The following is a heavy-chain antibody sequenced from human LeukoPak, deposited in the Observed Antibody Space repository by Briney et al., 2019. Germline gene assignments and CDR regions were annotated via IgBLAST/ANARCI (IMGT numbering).Heavy chain of an antibody. CDR1: GGSVNSNSYY. CDR2: IYYGGNT. J-gene: IGHJ4*02. V-gene: IGHV4-39*01. Sequence: AETLSLTCTVSGGSVNSNSYYWDWVRQPPGKGREWICSIYYGGNTYYNPSLKSRVTISVDTSKNQFSLRVSSMTAADTAVYFCARNADVTVASVTFDYWGQGTLVTVSS. CDR3: ARNADVTVASVTFDY. D-gene: IGHD6-19*01.